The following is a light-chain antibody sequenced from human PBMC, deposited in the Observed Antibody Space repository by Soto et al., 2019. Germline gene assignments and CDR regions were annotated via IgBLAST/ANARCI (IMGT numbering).Light chain of an antibody. J-gene: IGLJ2*01. CDR2: DVS. CDR3: SSYTSSSTLVV. CDR1: SSDVGGYNY. Sequence: QSALTQPASVSGSPGQSITISCTGTSSDVGGYNYVSWYQQHPGKAPKLMIYDVSDRPSGVSNRFSGSNSGNTASLTISGLQAEDEAVYYCSSYTSSSTLVVFGGGTKLTVL. V-gene: IGLV2-14*01.